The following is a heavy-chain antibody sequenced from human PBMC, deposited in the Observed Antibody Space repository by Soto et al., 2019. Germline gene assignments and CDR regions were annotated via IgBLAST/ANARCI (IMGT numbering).Heavy chain of an antibody. Sequence: EVQLVESGGGLVQPGGSLRLSCAASGFTFSTYSMNWVRQAPGKGLEWLSYISSRSTIYYADSVKGRFTISRDNAKNSLYLQMNSRRDEDTAVYYCARATDHGGQGTLVTVSS. CDR3: ARATDH. J-gene: IGHJ4*02. CDR1: GFTFSTYS. CDR2: ISSRSTI. V-gene: IGHV3-48*02. D-gene: IGHD2-21*02.